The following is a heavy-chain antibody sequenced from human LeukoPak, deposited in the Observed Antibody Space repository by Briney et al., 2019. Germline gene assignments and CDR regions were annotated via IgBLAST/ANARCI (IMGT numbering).Heavy chain of an antibody. Sequence: GGSLRLSCAASGFTFSSYSMNWVRQAPGKGLEWVSSISSSSSYIYYADSVKGRFTISRDNAKNPLYLQMNSLRAEDTAVYYCARDLEGYSSSFDYWGQGTPVTVSS. V-gene: IGHV3-21*01. J-gene: IGHJ4*02. CDR1: GFTFSSYS. D-gene: IGHD6-13*01. CDR3: ARDLEGYSSSFDY. CDR2: ISSSSSYI.